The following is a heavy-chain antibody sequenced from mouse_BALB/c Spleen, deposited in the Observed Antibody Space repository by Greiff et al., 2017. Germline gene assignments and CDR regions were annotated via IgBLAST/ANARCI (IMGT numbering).Heavy chain of an antibody. D-gene: IGHD1-2*01. V-gene: IGHV1-82*01. CDR3: ARGATALDY. CDR2: IYPGDGDT. J-gene: IGHJ2*01. Sequence: QVQLQQSGPELVKPGASVKISCKASGYAFSSSWMNWVKQRPGQGLEWIGRIYPGDGDTNYNGKFKGKATLTADKSSSTAYMQLSSLTSVDSAVYFFARGATALDYWGQGTTLTVSS. CDR1: GYAFSSSW.